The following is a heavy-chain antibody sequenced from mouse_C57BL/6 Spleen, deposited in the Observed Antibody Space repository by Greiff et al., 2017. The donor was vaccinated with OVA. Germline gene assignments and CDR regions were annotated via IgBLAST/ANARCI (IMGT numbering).Heavy chain of an antibody. CDR1: GYTFTDYY. J-gene: IGHJ2*01. CDR3: ARGGTGGYYFDY. Sequence: EVQLQQSGPELVKPGASVKISCKASGYTFTDYYMNWVKQSHGKSLEWIGDINPNNGGTSYNQKFKGKATLTVDKSSSTAYMELRSLTSEDSEVYYRARGGTGGYYFDYWGQGTTLTVSS. V-gene: IGHV1-26*01. D-gene: IGHD3-3*01. CDR2: INPNNGGT.